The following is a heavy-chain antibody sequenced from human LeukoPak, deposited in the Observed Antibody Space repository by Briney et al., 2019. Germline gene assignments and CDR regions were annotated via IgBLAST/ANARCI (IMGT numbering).Heavy chain of an antibody. Sequence: SQTLSLTCTVSGGSISSGSYYWSWIRQPAGKGLEWIGRIYTSGSTNYNPSLKSRVTISVDTSKNQFSLKLSSVTAADTAVYYCARGPSYYDFWSGYSNNWFDPWGQGTLVTVSS. J-gene: IGHJ5*02. CDR2: IYTSGST. D-gene: IGHD3-3*01. CDR3: ARGPSYYDFWSGYSNNWFDP. CDR1: GGSISSGSYY. V-gene: IGHV4-61*02.